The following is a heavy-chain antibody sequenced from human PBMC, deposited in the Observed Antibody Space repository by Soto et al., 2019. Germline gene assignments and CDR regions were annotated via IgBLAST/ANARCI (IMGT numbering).Heavy chain of an antibody. CDR1: GGSISSSSYY. V-gene: IGHV4-39*01. CDR3: ARHGQRPSTYDYIWGSYRQGVAFDI. D-gene: IGHD3-16*02. J-gene: IGHJ3*02. CDR2: IYYSGST. Sequence: QLQLQESGPGLVKPSETLSLTCTVSGGSISSSSYYWGWIRQPPGKGLEWIGSIYYSGSTYYKPSLKSRVNIPSDTSKDQFPRKLSSVTAADTAVYYCARHGQRPSTYDYIWGSYRQGVAFDIWGQGTMVTVSS.